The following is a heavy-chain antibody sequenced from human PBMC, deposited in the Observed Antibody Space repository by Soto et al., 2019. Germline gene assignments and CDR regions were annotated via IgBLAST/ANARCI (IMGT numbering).Heavy chain of an antibody. CDR1: GGSISSYY. CDR3: ARGDYQYSIDY. D-gene: IGHD2-2*01. CDR2: IYYSGSTSGST. J-gene: IGHJ4*02. V-gene: IGHV4-59*12. Sequence: SETLSLTCTVSGGSISSYYWSWIRQPPGKGLEWIGYIYYSGSTSGSTSNKPSLKSRVTISVDTSKNQFSLRLSSVTAADTAVYYCARGDYQYSIDYWGQGTLVTVSS.